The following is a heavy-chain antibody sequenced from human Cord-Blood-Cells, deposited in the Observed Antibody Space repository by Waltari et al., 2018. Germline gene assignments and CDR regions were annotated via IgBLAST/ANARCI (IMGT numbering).Heavy chain of an antibody. V-gene: IGHV4-34*01. CDR1: GGSFSGHY. J-gene: IGHJ6*03. Sequence: QVQLQQWGAGLLMPSETLSLTYAVYGGSFSGHYCNWIRQPPGKGLEWIGEINHSGSTNYNPFLKSRVTISVDTSKNQFSLKLSSVTAADTAVYYCTGSSWYYYYYYMDVWGKGTTVTVSS. CDR2: INHSGST. CDR3: TGSSWYYYYYYMDV. D-gene: IGHD6-13*01.